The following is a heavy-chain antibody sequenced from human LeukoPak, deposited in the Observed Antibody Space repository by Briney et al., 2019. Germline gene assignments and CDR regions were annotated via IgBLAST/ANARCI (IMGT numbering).Heavy chain of an antibody. D-gene: IGHD3-10*01. Sequence: PSETLSLTCTVSGYSISSGYYWGWIRQPPGKGLEWIGSIYHSGSTYYNPSLKSRVTISVDTSKNQFSLKLSSVTAADTAVYYCATTDAITMVRGVTPTQDYWGQGTLVTVSS. CDR3: ATTDAITMVRGVTPTQDY. V-gene: IGHV4-38-2*02. CDR2: IYHSGST. J-gene: IGHJ4*02. CDR1: GYSISSGYY.